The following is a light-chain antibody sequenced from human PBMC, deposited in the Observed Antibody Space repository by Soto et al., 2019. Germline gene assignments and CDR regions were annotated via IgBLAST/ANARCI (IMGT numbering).Light chain of an antibody. J-gene: IGLJ3*02. CDR3: QTWDTGTWV. V-gene: IGLV4-69*01. Sequence: QLVLTQSPSASASLGASVTLTCTLISGHSSYAIAWHQQQPEKGPRYLMKLNSDGSHTKGDGIPDRFSGSSSGAERYLTIASLQSEDEADYYCQTWDTGTWVFGGGTKLTVL. CDR2: LNSDGSH. CDR1: SGHSSYA.